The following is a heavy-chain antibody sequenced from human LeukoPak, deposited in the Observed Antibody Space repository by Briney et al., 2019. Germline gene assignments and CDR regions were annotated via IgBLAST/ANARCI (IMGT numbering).Heavy chain of an antibody. V-gene: IGHV3-30*02. CDR1: GFTFSSYG. Sequence: PGGSLRLSCAASGFTFSSYGMHWVRQAPGKGLEWVAFIRYDGSNKYYADSVKGRFTISRDNSKNTLYLQMNSLRAEDTAVYYCAFDYYGSGSLYYFDYWGQGTLVTVSS. J-gene: IGHJ4*02. CDR3: AFDYYGSGSLYYFDY. CDR2: IRYDGSNK. D-gene: IGHD3-10*01.